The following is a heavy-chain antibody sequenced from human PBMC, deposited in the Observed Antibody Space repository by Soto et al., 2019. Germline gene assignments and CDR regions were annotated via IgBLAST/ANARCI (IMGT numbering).Heavy chain of an antibody. Sequence: PSETLSLTCTVSGGSISSYYWSWIRQPPGKGLEWIGYIYYSGSTNYNPSLKSRVTISVDTSKNQFSLKLSSVTAADTAVYYCARDGDFWSGPNWFDTWGQGTLVTVSS. CDR3: ARDGDFWSGPNWFDT. J-gene: IGHJ5*02. CDR2: IYYSGST. V-gene: IGHV4-59*01. CDR1: GGSISSYY. D-gene: IGHD3-3*01.